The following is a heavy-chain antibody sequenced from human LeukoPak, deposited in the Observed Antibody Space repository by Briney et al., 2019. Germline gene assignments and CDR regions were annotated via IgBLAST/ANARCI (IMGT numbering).Heavy chain of an antibody. CDR2: IIPIVNIA. Sequence: VASVKVSCKASSGTFGSYGINWVRQAPGQGPEWMGRIIPIVNIAKSAQKFQGRVTLTADKSTTTAYMQLTGLRFDATAVYYCARGFGVGPTDYWGQGTPVTVSS. CDR1: SGTFGSYG. CDR3: ARGFGVGPTDY. J-gene: IGHJ4*02. D-gene: IGHD3-3*01. V-gene: IGHV1-69*04.